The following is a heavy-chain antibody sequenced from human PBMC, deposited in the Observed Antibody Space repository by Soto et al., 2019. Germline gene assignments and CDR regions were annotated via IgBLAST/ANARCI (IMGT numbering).Heavy chain of an antibody. CDR2: ISSSSSYI. CDR3: ARDLVRSGSFRHPKVDYY. Sequence: EVQLVESGGGLVKPGGSLRLSCAASGFTFSSYSMNWVRQAPGKGLEWVSSISSSSSYIYYADSVKGRFTISRDNAKNSLYLQVNSLRAEDTAVYYCARDLVRSGSFRHPKVDYYWGQGTLVTVSS. J-gene: IGHJ4*02. D-gene: IGHD1-26*01. V-gene: IGHV3-21*01. CDR1: GFTFSSYS.